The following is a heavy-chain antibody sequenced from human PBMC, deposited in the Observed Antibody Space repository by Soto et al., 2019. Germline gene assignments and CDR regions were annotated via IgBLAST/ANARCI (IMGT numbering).Heavy chain of an antibody. D-gene: IGHD3-22*01. CDR3: AAVGYYDSSGYYYGRAFDI. V-gene: IGHV1-58*01. J-gene: IGHJ3*02. CDR2: IVVGSGNT. Sequence: SVKVSCKASGFTFTSSAVQWVRQARGQRLEWIGWIVVGSGNTNYAQKFQERVTITRDMSTSTAYMELSSLRSEDTAVYYCAAVGYYDSSGYYYGRAFDIWGQGTMLTVSS. CDR1: GFTFTSSA.